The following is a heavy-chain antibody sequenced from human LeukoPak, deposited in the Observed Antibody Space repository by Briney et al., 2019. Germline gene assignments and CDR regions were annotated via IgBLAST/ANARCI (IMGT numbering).Heavy chain of an antibody. V-gene: IGHV1-2*02. CDR3: ARGFGSGWYYFDY. D-gene: IGHD6-19*01. CDR1: GYTFTGYY. CDR2: INPNSGGT. J-gene: IGHJ4*02. Sequence: ASVKVSCKASGYTFTGYYMHWVRQAPGQGLEWMGWINPNSGGTNYAQKFQGRVTMTRDTSISTAYMELSRLRSDDTAVYYCARGFGSGWYYFDYRGQGTLVTVSS.